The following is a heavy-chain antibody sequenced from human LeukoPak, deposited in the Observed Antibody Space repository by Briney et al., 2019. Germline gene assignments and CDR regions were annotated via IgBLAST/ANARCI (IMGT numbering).Heavy chain of an antibody. J-gene: IGHJ6*02. V-gene: IGHV1-46*01. CDR2: INPSGGST. Sequence: GASVKVSCKASGYTFTSYYMHWVRQAPGQGLEWMGIINPSGGSTSYAQKFQGRVTMTRDTSTSTVYMELSSLGSEDTAVYYCARDKVLEYSSSNYYYYGMDVWGQGTTVTVSS. CDR1: GYTFTSYY. D-gene: IGHD6-6*01. CDR3: ARDKVLEYSSSNYYYYGMDV.